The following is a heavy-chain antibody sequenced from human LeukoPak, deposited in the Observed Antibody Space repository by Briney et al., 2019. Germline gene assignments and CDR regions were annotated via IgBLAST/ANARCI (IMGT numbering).Heavy chain of an antibody. D-gene: IGHD1-1*01. CDR3: ARDPSNYIDY. V-gene: IGHV1-2*02. CDR1: GYTFTGYY. J-gene: IGHJ4*02. CDR2: LNPDSGAT. Sequence: GASVKVSCKASGYTFTGYYMHWVRQAPAQGLEWMGWLNPDSGATNYAQKFQGRVTMTRDTSISTAYMDLSRLRSDDTAIYYCARDPSNYIDYWGQGSLVTVSS.